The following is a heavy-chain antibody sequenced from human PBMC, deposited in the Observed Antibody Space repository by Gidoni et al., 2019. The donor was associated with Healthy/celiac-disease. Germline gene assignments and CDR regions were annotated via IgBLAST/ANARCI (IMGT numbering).Heavy chain of an antibody. CDR2: IYSSGST. J-gene: IGHJ6*02. D-gene: IGHD2-2*01. CDR3: AGLVVPAAIGYYYYYGMDV. Sequence: LQLQESGPGLVKPSETLSLTCTVSGGSIRSRSYYWGWIRQPPGTGLEWIGSIYSSGSTYYNPSLKSRVTISVDTSKNQFSLKLSSVTAADTAVYYCAGLVVPAAIGYYYYYGMDVWGQGTTVTVSS. V-gene: IGHV4-39*01. CDR1: GGSIRSRSYY.